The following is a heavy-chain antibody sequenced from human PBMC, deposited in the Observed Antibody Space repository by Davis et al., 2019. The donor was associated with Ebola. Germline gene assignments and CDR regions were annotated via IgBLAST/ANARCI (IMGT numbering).Heavy chain of an antibody. CDR2: IYYSGST. V-gene: IGHV4-39*07. J-gene: IGHJ5*02. CDR1: GGSISSSSYY. CDR3: ARVYDFWSGYSSWFDP. D-gene: IGHD3-3*01. Sequence: MPSETLSLTCTVSGGSISSSSYYWGWIRQPPGKGLEWIGSIYYSGSTNYNPSLKSRVTISVDTSKNQFSLKLSSVTAADTAVYYCARVYDFWSGYSSWFDPWGQGTLVTVSS.